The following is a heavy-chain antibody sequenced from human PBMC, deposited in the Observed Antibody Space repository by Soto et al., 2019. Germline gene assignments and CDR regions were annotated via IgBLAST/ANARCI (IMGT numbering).Heavy chain of an antibody. V-gene: IGHV3-33*01. Sequence: WGSLRLSCSASGLTFSSYGMHWVRQAPGKGLEWVAVIWYDGSNKYYADSVKGRFTISRDNSKNTLYLQMSSLRAEDTAVYYCARGPSLYYWNSVGSNYFDYWGQGTLVTVSS. CDR1: GLTFSSYG. D-gene: IGHD1-7*01. CDR2: IWYDGSNK. CDR3: ARGPSLYYWNSVGSNYFDY. J-gene: IGHJ4*02.